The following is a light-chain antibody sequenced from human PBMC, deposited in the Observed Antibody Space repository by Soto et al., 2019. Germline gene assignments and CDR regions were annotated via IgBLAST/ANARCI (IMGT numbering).Light chain of an antibody. CDR1: QSVSIY. Sequence: DIVLAQSPAPLSLSPGERATLSCRASQSVSIYLAWYQQKPGQAPRLLIYDASNRATGIPARFSGSGSGTDFTLTISSLEPEDFAVYYCQQRSNWPPKITFGQGTRLEIK. J-gene: IGKJ5*01. CDR3: QQRSNWPPKIT. V-gene: IGKV3-11*01. CDR2: DAS.